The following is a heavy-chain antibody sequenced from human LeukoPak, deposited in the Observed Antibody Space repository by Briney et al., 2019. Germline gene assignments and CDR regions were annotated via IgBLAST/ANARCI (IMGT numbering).Heavy chain of an antibody. Sequence: GGSLRLSCAASGFTFSSYAMSWVRQAPGKGLEWVSAISGSGGSTYYADSVKGRFTISRDNSKNTLYLQMNSLRAEDTAVYYCAKSYYGSGSYRKDYFDYWGQGTLVTVSS. J-gene: IGHJ4*02. CDR1: GFTFSSYA. CDR2: ISGSGGST. CDR3: AKSYYGSGSYRKDYFDY. V-gene: IGHV3-23*01. D-gene: IGHD3-10*01.